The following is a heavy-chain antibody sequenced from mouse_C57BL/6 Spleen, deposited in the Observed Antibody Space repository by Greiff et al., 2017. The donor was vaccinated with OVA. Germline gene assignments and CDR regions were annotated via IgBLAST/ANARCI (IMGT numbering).Heavy chain of an antibody. CDR2: INPGSGGT. CDR3: ARSEYYGSGGFAY. Sequence: QVQLQQSGAELVRPGTSVKVSCKASGYAFTNYLIEWVKQRPGQGLEWIGVINPGSGGTNYNEKCKGKGTLTAGKSSSTAYMQLSILTSEDSAVYFGARSEYYGSGGFAYWGQGTLVTVSA. V-gene: IGHV1-54*01. J-gene: IGHJ3*01. D-gene: IGHD1-1*01. CDR1: GYAFTNYL.